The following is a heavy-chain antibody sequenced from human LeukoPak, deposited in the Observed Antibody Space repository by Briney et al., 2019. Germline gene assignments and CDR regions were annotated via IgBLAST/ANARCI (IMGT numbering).Heavy chain of an antibody. Sequence: GGSLRLSCAASGFTFSSYWMHWVRQAPGKGLEWVAFIRYDGSNKYYADSVKGRFTISRDNSKNTLYLQMNSLRAEDTAVYYCAKAHYYDSSGYYPGFDPWGQGTLVTVSS. CDR3: AKAHYYDSSGYYPGFDP. D-gene: IGHD3-22*01. CDR2: IRYDGSNK. V-gene: IGHV3-30*02. J-gene: IGHJ5*02. CDR1: GFTFSSYW.